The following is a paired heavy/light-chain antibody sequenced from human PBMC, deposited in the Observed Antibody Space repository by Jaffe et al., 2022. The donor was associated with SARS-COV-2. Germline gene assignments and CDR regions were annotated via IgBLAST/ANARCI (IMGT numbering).Heavy chain of an antibody. CDR2: IYYSGTT. Sequence: QVHLQESGPGLVKPSETLSLTCTVSGGSLTNYYWSWIRQPPGKGLDYIGYIYYSGTTLYNPSLKSRVTISVDTSKNQFSLKLTSVTAEDTAVYYCARHPPVPLIREGFDPWGQGSLVTVSS. CDR1: GGSLTNYY. D-gene: IGHD2-8*01. CDR3: ARHPPVPLIREGFDP. V-gene: IGHV4-59*08. J-gene: IGHJ5*02.
Light chain of an antibody. V-gene: IGLV1-51*01. CDR1: SSDLGSNY. J-gene: IGLJ1*01. CDR2: DND. CDR3: GAWHSSLNFYV. Sequence: QSVLTQPPSVSAAPGQRVTISCSGSSSDLGSNYVSWYQQLPGAAPKLLIYDNDERPSGIPDRFSGSRFATSATLGITGLQTGDEADYYCGAWHSSLNFYVFGTGTKVTVL.